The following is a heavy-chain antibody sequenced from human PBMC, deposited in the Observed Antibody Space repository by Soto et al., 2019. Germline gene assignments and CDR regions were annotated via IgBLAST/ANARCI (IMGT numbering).Heavy chain of an antibody. D-gene: IGHD2-2*01. CDR3: AKDPRPNFRYCSSTSCQTN. V-gene: IGHV3-23*01. J-gene: IGHJ4*02. Sequence: PGGSLRLSCAASGFTFSSYAMSWVRQAPGKGLEWVSAISGSGGSTYYADSVKGRFTISRDNSKNTLYLQMNSLRAEDTAVYYCAKDPRPNFRYCSSTSCQTNWGQGT. CDR1: GFTFSSYA. CDR2: ISGSGGST.